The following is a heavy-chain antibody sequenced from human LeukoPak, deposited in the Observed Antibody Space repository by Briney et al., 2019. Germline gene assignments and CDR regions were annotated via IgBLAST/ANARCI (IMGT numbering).Heavy chain of an antibody. CDR2: IWYDGSNK. Sequence: GGSLRLSCAASGFTFSSYGMHWVRQAPGKGLEWVAVIWYDGSNKYYADSVKGRFTFSRDNSKNTLYLQMNSLRAEDTAVYYCAREKLIVVVDNWFDPWGQGTLVTVSS. CDR1: GFTFSSYG. D-gene: IGHD3-22*01. CDR3: AREKLIVVVDNWFDP. V-gene: IGHV3-33*01. J-gene: IGHJ5*02.